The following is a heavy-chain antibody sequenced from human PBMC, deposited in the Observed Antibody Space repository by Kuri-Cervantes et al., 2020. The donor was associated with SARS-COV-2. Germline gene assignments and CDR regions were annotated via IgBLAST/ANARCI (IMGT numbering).Heavy chain of an antibody. D-gene: IGHD3-3*01. J-gene: IGHJ4*01. CDR2: IIPIFGIA. V-gene: IGHV1-69*10. CDR3: GMVNAEEYDSQYYFDV. Sequence: ASVKVPCKAFGGTFSSYAISWVRQAPGQGLEWMGGIIPIFGIANYTQQFQGRVTITANKSTSTAYMVMNSLRSEDPAVYFCGMVNAEEYDSQYYFDVWGQGTTVTVSS. CDR1: GGTFSSYA.